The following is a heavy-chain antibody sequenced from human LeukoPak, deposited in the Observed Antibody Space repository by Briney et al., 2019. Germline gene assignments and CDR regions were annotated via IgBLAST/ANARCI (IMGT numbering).Heavy chain of an antibody. D-gene: IGHD3-3*01. Sequence: GASVKVSCKASGYTFTSYYMHWVRQAPGQGLEWMGRIIPILGIANYAQKFQGRVTITADKSTSTAYMELSSLRSEDTAVYYCAREHDFWSGYVLPNWFDPWGQGTLVTVSS. CDR2: IIPILGIA. J-gene: IGHJ5*02. CDR3: AREHDFWSGYVLPNWFDP. V-gene: IGHV1-69*04. CDR1: GYTFTSYY.